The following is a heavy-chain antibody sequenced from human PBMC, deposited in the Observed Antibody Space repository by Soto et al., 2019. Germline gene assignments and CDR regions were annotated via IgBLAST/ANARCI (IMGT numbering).Heavy chain of an antibody. V-gene: IGHV6-1*01. D-gene: IGHD3-3*01. Sequence: QVQLQQSGPALVKPSQTLSLTCAISGDSVSSNSAAWNWIRQSPSRGHEWLGRTYYRSKWYNDYAVSVKSRITINPDTSKNQFSLQLNSVTHEDTAVYYCARDNYDFWSGYSNPFGHNWFDPWGQGTLVTVSS. CDR2: TYYRSKWYN. J-gene: IGHJ5*02. CDR3: ARDNYDFWSGYSNPFGHNWFDP. CDR1: GDSVSSNSAA.